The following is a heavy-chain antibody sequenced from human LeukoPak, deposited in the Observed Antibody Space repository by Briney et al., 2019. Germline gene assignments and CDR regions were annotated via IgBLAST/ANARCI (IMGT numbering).Heavy chain of an antibody. J-gene: IGHJ3*02. CDR2: ISSGSRYI. V-gene: IGHV3-21*01. CDR3: ARLESGHYYDSSGYYFYAFDI. CDR1: GFTFSRYS. D-gene: IGHD3-22*01. Sequence: GGSLPVSCAASGFTFSRYSMNWVRPAPGKGLEWVSSISSGSRYIYDADSVKGRFTISSGDATNSLYLQMNSLKAEDTAVYYCARLESGHYYDSSGYYFYAFDIWGHGTMVSVSS.